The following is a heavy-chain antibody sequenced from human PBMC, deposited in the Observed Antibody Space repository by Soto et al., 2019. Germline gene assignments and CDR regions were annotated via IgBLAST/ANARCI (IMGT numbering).Heavy chain of an antibody. V-gene: IGHV4-59*12. J-gene: IGHJ4*02. D-gene: IGHD6-19*01. CDR3: ARVDSDSSGPVAGLFDY. CDR1: GGSISSYY. CDR2: IFYSGTT. Sequence: PSETLSLTCTVSGGSISSYYWSWIRQPPGKGLEWIGYIFYSGTTYYNPSLKSRVTISVDTSKNQFSLKLSSVTAADTAVYYCARVDSDSSGPVAGLFDYWGQGTLVTVSS.